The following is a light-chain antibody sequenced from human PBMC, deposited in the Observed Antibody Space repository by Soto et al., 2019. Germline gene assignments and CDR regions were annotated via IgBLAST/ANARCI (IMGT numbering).Light chain of an antibody. CDR3: CSYADSSRIYV. V-gene: IGLV2-23*01. CDR1: SSDVGSYNL. J-gene: IGLJ1*01. Sequence: QSALTQPASVSGSPGQSITISCTGTSSDVGSYNLVSWYQQHPGKAPKLMIYEGSKRPSGISNRFSGSKSGNTASLTISGLQAADEAEYYCCSYADSSRIYVFGSGTKLTVL. CDR2: EGS.